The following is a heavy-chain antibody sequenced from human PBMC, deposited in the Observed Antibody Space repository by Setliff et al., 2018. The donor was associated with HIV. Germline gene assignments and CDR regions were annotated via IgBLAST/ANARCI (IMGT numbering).Heavy chain of an antibody. CDR3: AKDDRYYYDTSGSPSNWFDP. V-gene: IGHV1-46*01. D-gene: IGHD3-22*01. CDR2: INPSGGST. CDR1: GYAFTGYY. Sequence: ASVKVSCKASGYAFTGYYIHWVRQAPGQGLEWMGRINPSGGSTSYAQNFQGRVTMTRDTSTHTVYMELTSLRSDDTAVYYCAKDDRYYYDTSGSPSNWFDPWGQGTLVTVSS. J-gene: IGHJ5*02.